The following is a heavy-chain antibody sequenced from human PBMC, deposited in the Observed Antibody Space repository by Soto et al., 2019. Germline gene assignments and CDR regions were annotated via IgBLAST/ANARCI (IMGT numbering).Heavy chain of an antibody. J-gene: IGHJ4*02. Sequence: SETLSLTCAVSGGSISPYYWSWIRQSPGKGLEWIGYIYYAGSFTYNPSLKSRVTISLNTSKNEVSLRLTSVTAADTAVYYCARLGGYYQALDSWGQGTLVTVSS. CDR3: ARLGGYYQALDS. D-gene: IGHD3-22*01. CDR2: IYYAGSF. V-gene: IGHV4-59*08. CDR1: GGSISPYY.